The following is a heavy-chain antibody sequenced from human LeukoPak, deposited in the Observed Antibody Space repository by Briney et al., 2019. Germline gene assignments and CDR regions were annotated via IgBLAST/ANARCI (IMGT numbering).Heavy chain of an antibody. V-gene: IGHV1-2*02. Sequence: EASVKVSCKASGYTFTGYYMHWVRQAPGQGLEWMGWINPNSGGTNYAQKFQGRVTMTRDTSISTAYMELSRLRSDDTAVYYCARGFYDYYYYYMDVWGKGTTVTVSS. D-gene: IGHD2/OR15-2a*01. CDR1: GYTFTGYY. CDR2: INPNSGGT. J-gene: IGHJ6*03. CDR3: ARGFYDYYYYYMDV.